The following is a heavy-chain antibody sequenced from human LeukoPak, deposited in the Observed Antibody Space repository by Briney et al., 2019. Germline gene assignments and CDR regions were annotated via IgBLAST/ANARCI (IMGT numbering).Heavy chain of an antibody. CDR2: ISGSGGST. Sequence: GGSLRLSCAASGFTFSSYAMSWVRQAPGKGLEWVSSISGSGGSTYYADSVKGRFTISRDNSKNTLYLQMNSLRAEDTAVYYCAKEGCSGGSCYSGYFDYWGQGTLVTVSS. V-gene: IGHV3-23*01. CDR3: AKEGCSGGSCYSGYFDY. CDR1: GFTFSSYA. D-gene: IGHD2-15*01. J-gene: IGHJ4*02.